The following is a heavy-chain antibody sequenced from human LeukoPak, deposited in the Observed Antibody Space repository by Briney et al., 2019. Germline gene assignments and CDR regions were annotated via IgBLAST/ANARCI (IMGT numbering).Heavy chain of an antibody. D-gene: IGHD3-10*01. J-gene: IGHJ5*02. Sequence: SQTLSLTCAVSGGSISSGGYSWSWIRQPPGKGLEWLGYIYHSGSTYYNPSLKSRVTISVDRSKNQFSLKLGSVTAADTAVYYCASASGSYYNWFDPWGQGTLVTVSS. CDR3: ASASGSYYNWFDP. CDR1: GGSISSGGYS. CDR2: IYHSGST. V-gene: IGHV4-30-2*01.